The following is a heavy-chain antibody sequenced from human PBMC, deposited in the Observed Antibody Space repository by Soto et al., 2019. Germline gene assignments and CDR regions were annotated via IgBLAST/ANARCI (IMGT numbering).Heavy chain of an antibody. J-gene: IGHJ4*02. CDR2: INYSGSN. CDR3: ARGDYGDYYYFDY. V-gene: IGHV4-31*03. D-gene: IGHD4-17*01. Sequence: QVQLQESGPGLVKPSQTLSLTCTVSGGSISSYGYYWSWIRQHPVKGLGWIGDINYSGSNYYNPSLTSRVTISVDTSKNQFSLKLSSVTAADTAVYYCARGDYGDYYYFDYWGQGTLVTVSS. CDR1: GGSISSYGYY.